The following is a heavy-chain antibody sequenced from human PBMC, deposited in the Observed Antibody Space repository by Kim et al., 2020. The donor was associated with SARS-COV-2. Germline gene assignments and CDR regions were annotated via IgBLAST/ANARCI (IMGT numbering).Heavy chain of an antibody. CDR2: ISYDGSNK. CDR1: GFTFSSYG. Sequence: GGSLRLSCAASGFTFSSYGMHWVRQAPGKGLEWVAVISYDGSNKYYADSVKGRFTISRDNSKNTLYLQMNSLRAEDTAVYYCAKGTRLAIDYWGQGTLVTVSS. D-gene: IGHD3-9*01. CDR3: AKGTRLAIDY. V-gene: IGHV3-30*18. J-gene: IGHJ4*02.